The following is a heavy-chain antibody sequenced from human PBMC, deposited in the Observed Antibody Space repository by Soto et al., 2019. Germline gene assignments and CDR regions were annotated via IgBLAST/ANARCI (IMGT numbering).Heavy chain of an antibody. CDR2: IVVGSGNT. Sequence: SVKVSCKASGFTFTSSAVQWVRQARGQRLEWIGWIVVGSGNTNYAQKFQERVTITRDMSTSTAYMELSSLRSEDTAVYYCARGGPSNWDDSDIWGQGTMVTVSS. CDR1: GFTFTSSA. J-gene: IGHJ3*02. CDR3: ARGGPSNWDDSDI. V-gene: IGHV1-58*01. D-gene: IGHD6-13*01.